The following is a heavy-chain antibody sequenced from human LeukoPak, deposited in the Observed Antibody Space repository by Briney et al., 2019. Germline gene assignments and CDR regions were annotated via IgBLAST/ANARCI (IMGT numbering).Heavy chain of an antibody. J-gene: IGHJ4*02. V-gene: IGHV4-59*08. D-gene: IGHD3-16*02. CDR2: IYYSGST. CDR1: GGSISSYY. CDR3: ATSSY. Sequence: SETLSLTCTVSGGSISSYYWSWIRQPPGKGLEWIGYIYYSGSTNYNPSLKSRVTISVDTSKNQFSLKLSSVTAADTAVYCCATSSYWGQGTLVTVSS.